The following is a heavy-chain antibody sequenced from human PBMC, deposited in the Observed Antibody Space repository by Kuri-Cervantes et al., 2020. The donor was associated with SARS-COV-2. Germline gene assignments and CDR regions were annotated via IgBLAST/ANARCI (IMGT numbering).Heavy chain of an antibody. V-gene: IGHV4-61*01. CDR2: IFYSGRT. D-gene: IGHD3-3*01. CDR3: ARTQGGTLFGVVATFDS. CDR1: GGSVNSGSYY. Sequence: SETLSLTCTVSGGSVNSGSYYWSWIRQPPGKGLEWIGDIFYSGRTNYNPSLKSRITMSVDTSKDQFSLKFTSVTAADTAVYYCARTQGGTLFGVVATFDSWGQGILVTVSS. J-gene: IGHJ4*02.